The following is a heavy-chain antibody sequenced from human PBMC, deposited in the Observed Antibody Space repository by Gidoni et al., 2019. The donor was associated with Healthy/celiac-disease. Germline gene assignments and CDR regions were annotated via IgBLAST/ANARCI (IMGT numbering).Heavy chain of an antibody. V-gene: IGHV3-33*01. CDR2: IWYDGSNK. D-gene: IGHD3-22*01. CDR3: ARGRDHYYDSSGPVPPADY. J-gene: IGHJ4*02. Sequence: QVQLVESGGGVVQPGRSLRLSCAASGFTFSSSGMHWVRQAPGKGLEWVAVIWYDGSNKYYADSVKGRFTISRDNSKNTLYLQMNSLRAEDTAVYYCARGRDHYYDSSGPVPPADYWGQGTLVTVSS. CDR1: GFTFSSSG.